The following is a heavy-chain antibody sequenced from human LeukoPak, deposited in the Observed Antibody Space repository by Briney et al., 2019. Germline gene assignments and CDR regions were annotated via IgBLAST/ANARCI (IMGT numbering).Heavy chain of an antibody. Sequence: GGSLRLSCAASGFTFSSYSMKWVRQAPGKGLEWVSSISSSSSYIYYADSVKGRFTISRDNAKNSLYLQMNSLRAEDTAVYYCARGHLSGYCDYWGQGTLVTVSS. CDR1: GFTFSSYS. J-gene: IGHJ4*02. CDR3: ARGHLSGYCDY. CDR2: ISSSSSYI. V-gene: IGHV3-21*01. D-gene: IGHD3-22*01.